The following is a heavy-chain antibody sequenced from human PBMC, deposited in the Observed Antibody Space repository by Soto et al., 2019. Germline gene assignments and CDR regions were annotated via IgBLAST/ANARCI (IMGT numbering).Heavy chain of an antibody. CDR2: VSGSGTV. CDR3: ARDQVGFDY. V-gene: IGHV4-59*01. J-gene: IGHJ4*02. Sequence: ASETLSLTCTVSRTSISSSYWSWIRRPPGKGLEWIGYVSGSGTVSYNPSLKSRVTISADASKNQVSLRLTSVTAADTAVYYCARDQVGFDYWGPGIMVTVPS. CDR1: RTSISSSY.